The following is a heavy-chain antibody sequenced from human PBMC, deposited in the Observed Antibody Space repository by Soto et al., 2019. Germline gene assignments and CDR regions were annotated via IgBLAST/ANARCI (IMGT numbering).Heavy chain of an antibody. CDR2: INHSGST. CDR3: ARVGRDIVVVPAATRGGYYYYMDV. CDR1: GGYFIGYD. D-gene: IGHD2-2*01. Sequence: PSETLSLTCAVYGGYFIGYDWSRIRQPPGKGLEWIGEINHSGSTNYNPSLKSRVTISVDTSRNQFSLKLSSVTAADTAVYYCARVGRDIVVVPAATRGGYYYYMDVWGKGTTVTVSS. V-gene: IGHV4-34*01. J-gene: IGHJ6*03.